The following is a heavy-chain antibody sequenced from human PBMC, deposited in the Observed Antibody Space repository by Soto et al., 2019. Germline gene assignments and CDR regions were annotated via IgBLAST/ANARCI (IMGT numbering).Heavy chain of an antibody. CDR2: ISGSGGST. CDR3: AKYDCWSGYSPRPLDY. J-gene: IGHJ4*02. V-gene: IGHV3-23*01. D-gene: IGHD3-3*01. Sequence: GGSLRLSCAASGFTFSSYAMSWVRQAPGKGLEWVSAISGSGGSTYYADSVKGRFTISRDNSKNTLYLQMNSLRAEDTAVYYCAKYDCWSGYSPRPLDYWGQGTLVTVSS. CDR1: GFTFSSYA.